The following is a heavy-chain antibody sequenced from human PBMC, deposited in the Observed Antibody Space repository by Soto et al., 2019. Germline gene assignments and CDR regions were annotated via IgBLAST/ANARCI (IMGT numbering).Heavy chain of an antibody. J-gene: IGHJ4*02. CDR2: ISTSGGST. Sequence: PGGSLRISCAASGFTFSIYAMSWVRQSPGKGLEWVSTISTSGGSTYYADSVKGRFTTSRDNSKSTMYLQMNSLRAEDTAVYYCWKSPGYDSRGYYSNVDYWGQGTLVTVSS. CDR1: GFTFSIYA. CDR3: WKSPGYDSRGYYSNVDY. D-gene: IGHD3-22*01. V-gene: IGHV3-23*01.